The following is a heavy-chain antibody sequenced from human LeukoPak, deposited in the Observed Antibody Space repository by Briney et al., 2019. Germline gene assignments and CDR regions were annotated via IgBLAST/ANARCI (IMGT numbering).Heavy chain of an antibody. CDR3: AREGSSGYYYPFDY. CDR1: GFTVSSNY. CDR2: IYSGGST. D-gene: IGHD3-22*01. Sequence: GGSLRLSCAASGFTVSSNYMSWVRQAPGKGLEWVSVIYSGGSTYYADSVKGRFTISRDNSKNTLYLQMNSLRAEDTAVYYCAREGSSGYYYPFDYWGQGTLVTVSS. V-gene: IGHV3-66*01. J-gene: IGHJ4*02.